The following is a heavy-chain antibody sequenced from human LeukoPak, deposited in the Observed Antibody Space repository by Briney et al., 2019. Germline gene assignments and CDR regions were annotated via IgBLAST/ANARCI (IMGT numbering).Heavy chain of an antibody. V-gene: IGHV3-64*01. D-gene: IGHD6-6*01. J-gene: IGHJ4*02. CDR1: GFTFSSYA. Sequence: GGSLRLSCAASGFTFSSYAMHWVRQAPGKGLEFVSAISSNGDITYYGNPVKGRFTISRDNSENTLYLQMGSLRAEDMAVYYCARYSSSCFDYWGQGTLVTVSS. CDR3: ARYSSSCFDY. CDR2: ISSNGDIT.